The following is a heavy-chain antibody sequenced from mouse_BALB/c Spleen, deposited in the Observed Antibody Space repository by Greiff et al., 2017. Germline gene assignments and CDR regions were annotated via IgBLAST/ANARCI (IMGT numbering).Heavy chain of an antibody. V-gene: IGHV7-3*02. CDR2: IRNKANGYTT. J-gene: IGHJ4*01. Sequence: EVQLVESGGGLVQPGGSLRLSCATSGFTFTDYYMSWVRQPPGKALEWLGFIRNKANGYTTEYSASVKGRFTISRDNSQSILYLQMNTLRAEDSATYYCARLTGTGGYAMDYWGQGTSVTVSS. CDR3: ARLTGTGGYAMDY. D-gene: IGHD4-1*01. CDR1: GFTFTDYY.